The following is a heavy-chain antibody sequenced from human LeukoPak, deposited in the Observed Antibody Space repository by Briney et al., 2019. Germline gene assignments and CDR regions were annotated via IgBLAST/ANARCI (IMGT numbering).Heavy chain of an antibody. CDR2: INPNSGGT. Sequence: GASVTVSCKASGYTFTGYYMHWVRQAPGQGLEWMGWINPNSGGTNYAQKFQGRVTITRDTSISTAYMELSRLRSDDTAVYYCAREADSSGFDYGGQGTRVSVSS. V-gene: IGHV1-2*02. D-gene: IGHD3-22*01. J-gene: IGHJ4*02. CDR1: GYTFTGYY. CDR3: AREADSSGFDY.